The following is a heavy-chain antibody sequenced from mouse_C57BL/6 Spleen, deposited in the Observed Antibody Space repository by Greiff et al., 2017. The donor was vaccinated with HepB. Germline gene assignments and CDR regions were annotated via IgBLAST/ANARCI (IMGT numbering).Heavy chain of an antibody. V-gene: IGHV5-4*01. CDR1: GFTFSSYA. CDR3: ARDEEKMYGNFDY. Sequence: EVQLQESGGGLVKPGGSLKLSCAASGFTFSSYAMSWVRQTPEKRLEWVATISDGGSYTYYPDNVKGRFTISRENAKNNLYLQMSHLKSEDTAMYYCARDEEKMYGNFDYWGQGTTLTVSS. J-gene: IGHJ2*01. D-gene: IGHD2-10*02. CDR2: ISDGGSYT.